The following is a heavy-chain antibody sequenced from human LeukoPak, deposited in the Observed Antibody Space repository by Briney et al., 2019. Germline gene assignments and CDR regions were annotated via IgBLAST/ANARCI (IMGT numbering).Heavy chain of an antibody. CDR2: MNPNSGNT. J-gene: IGHJ4*02. D-gene: IGHD3-3*01. Sequence: ASVKASCKASGYTFTSYDINWVRQATGQGLEWMGWMNPNSGNTGYAQKFQGRVTMTRNTSISTAYMELSSLRSEDTAVYYCARGRHYDFWSGYTSLDYWGQGTLVTVSS. CDR1: GYTFTSYD. V-gene: IGHV1-8*01. CDR3: ARGRHYDFWSGYTSLDY.